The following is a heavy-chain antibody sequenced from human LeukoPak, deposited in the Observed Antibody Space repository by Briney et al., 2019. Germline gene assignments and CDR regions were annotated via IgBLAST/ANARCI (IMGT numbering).Heavy chain of an antibody. CDR2: IYYSGST. CDR1: GGSISSSSYY. D-gene: IGHD4-17*01. V-gene: IGHV4-39*07. Sequence: PSETLSLTCTVSGGSISSSSYYWGWIRQPPGKGLEWIGSIYYSGSTNYNPSLKSRVTISVDTSKNQCSLKLTSVTAADTAVYYCARGYYGAPGYWGRGTPVTVSS. CDR3: ARGYYGAPGY. J-gene: IGHJ4*02.